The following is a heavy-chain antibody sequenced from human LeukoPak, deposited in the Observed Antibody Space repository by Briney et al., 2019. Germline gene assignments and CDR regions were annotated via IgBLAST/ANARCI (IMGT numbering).Heavy chain of an antibody. Sequence: PGGSLRLSCAASGFTFSSYAMSWVRQAPGKGLEWVSAISGSGGSTYYADSVKGRFTISRDNSKNTLYLQMDSLRAEDTAVYYCARAYCSSGSCFGWGQGTLVTVSS. V-gene: IGHV3-23*01. J-gene: IGHJ4*02. D-gene: IGHD2-15*01. CDR3: ARAYCSSGSCFG. CDR1: GFTFSSYA. CDR2: ISGSGGST.